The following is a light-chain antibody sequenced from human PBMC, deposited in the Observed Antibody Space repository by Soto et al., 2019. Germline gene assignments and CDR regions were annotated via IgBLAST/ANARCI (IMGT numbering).Light chain of an antibody. J-gene: IGKJ2*01. CDR1: QGISTY. V-gene: IGKV1-9*01. CDR2: GAS. Sequence: DIQLTQSPSFLSASVRDRVTITCRASQGISTYLAWYQQKPGKAPKLLIYGASTLQSGVPSRFSGSGSGTEFTLTINSLRPEDFATYFCQQLNTYPHTFGPGTKLEIK. CDR3: QQLNTYPHT.